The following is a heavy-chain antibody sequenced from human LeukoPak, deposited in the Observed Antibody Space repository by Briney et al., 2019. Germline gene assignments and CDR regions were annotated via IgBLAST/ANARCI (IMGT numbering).Heavy chain of an antibody. CDR2: IKQDGSQK. J-gene: IGHJ4*02. CDR3: AREGREGYNYPALDY. CDR1: GFTFSNYW. Sequence: GGSLRLSCTAAGFTFSNYWMGWVRQAPAKGLEWVANIKQDGSQKYYGDSVKGRFTISRENAKRSLYLQMNSLRDEDTAIYYCAREGREGYNYPALDYWGQGSAVTVSS. V-gene: IGHV3-7*05. D-gene: IGHD5-24*01.